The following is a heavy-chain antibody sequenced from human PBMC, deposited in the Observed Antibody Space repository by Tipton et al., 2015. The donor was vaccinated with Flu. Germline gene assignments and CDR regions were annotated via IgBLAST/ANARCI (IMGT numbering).Heavy chain of an antibody. CDR1: GGSISSGGYY. D-gene: IGHD5-12*01. Sequence: TLSLTCTVSGGSISSGGYYWSWIRQHPGKGLEWIGYIYYSGSTYYNPSLKSRVTISVDTSKNQFSLKLSSVTAADTAAYYCARSVIRTVATAWGQGTLVTVSS. J-gene: IGHJ5*02. V-gene: IGHV4-31*03. CDR3: ARSVIRTVATA. CDR2: IYYSGST.